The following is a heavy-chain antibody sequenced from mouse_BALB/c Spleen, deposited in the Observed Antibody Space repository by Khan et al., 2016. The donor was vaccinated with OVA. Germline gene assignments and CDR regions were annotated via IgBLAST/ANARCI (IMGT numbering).Heavy chain of an antibody. CDR2: VSTGGGYT. Sequence: DVHLVESGGDLVKPGGSLKLSCAASGFTFSTYGMSWVRQTPDKRLEWVATVSTGGGYTYYPASAKGRFTISRDNAKNTLYLQMSSLKSEDTAMFYCARLAYYYDSEGFAYWGQGTLVTVSA. V-gene: IGHV5-6*01. CDR3: ARLAYYYDSEGFAY. D-gene: IGHD1-1*01. J-gene: IGHJ3*01. CDR1: GFTFSTYG.